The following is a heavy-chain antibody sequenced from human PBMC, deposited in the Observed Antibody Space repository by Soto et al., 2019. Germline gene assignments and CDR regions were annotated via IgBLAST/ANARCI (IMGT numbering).Heavy chain of an antibody. D-gene: IGHD6-19*01. CDR1: GGTFSSYA. V-gene: IGHV1-69*13. CDR3: TLEGAVATFDY. Sequence: GASVKVSCKASGGTFSSYAISWVRQAPGQGLEWMGGTIPIFGTANYAQKFQGRVTITADESTSTAYMELSSLRSEDTAVYYCTLEGAVATFDYWGQGTLVTVSS. J-gene: IGHJ4*02. CDR2: TIPIFGTA.